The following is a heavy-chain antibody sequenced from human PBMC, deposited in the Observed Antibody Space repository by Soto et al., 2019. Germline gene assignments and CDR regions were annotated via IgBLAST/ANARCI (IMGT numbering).Heavy chain of an antibody. CDR3: AREGATYTLDI. CDR2: IYHSGGT. CDR1: GGSIRSGGYY. D-gene: IGHD1-26*01. Sequence: SETLSLTCTVSGGSIRSGGYYWSWIRQPPGKGLEWIGYIYHSGGTYYTPSLKSRVTISVDTSNNQFSLKLTSVTAADTAVYYCAREGATYTLDIWGQGTMVTVSS. V-gene: IGHV4-30-4*01. J-gene: IGHJ3*02.